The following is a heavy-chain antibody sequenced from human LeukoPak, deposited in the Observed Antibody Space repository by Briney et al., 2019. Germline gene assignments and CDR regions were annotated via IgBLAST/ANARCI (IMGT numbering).Heavy chain of an antibody. V-gene: IGHV5-51*01. Sequence: GESLKISSKDSGYSFTSYWIGMARQMPGKGLERMGTLFPGDSDTRYSPSFQGQVTISADKSISTAYLQWSSLKASDTAMYYCARHLEWRISDYYYYYMDVWGKGTTVTVSS. CDR3: ARHLEWRISDYYYYYMDV. CDR1: GYSFTSYW. J-gene: IGHJ6*03. CDR2: LFPGDSDT. D-gene: IGHD3-3*01.